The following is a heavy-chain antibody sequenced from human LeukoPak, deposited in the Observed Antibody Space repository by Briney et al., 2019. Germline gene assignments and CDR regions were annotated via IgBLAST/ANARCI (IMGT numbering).Heavy chain of an antibody. Sequence: GGCLRLSCTASGFTFGDYAMSWFRQAPGKGLEWVGFIRSKAYGGTTEYAASVKGRFTISRDDSKSIAYLQMNSLKTEDTAVYYCTRDKDYYFWSGYYTYYYYYMDVGGKGTTVTVSS. CDR2: IRSKAYGGTT. D-gene: IGHD3-3*01. V-gene: IGHV3-49*03. J-gene: IGHJ6*03. CDR1: GFTFGDYA. CDR3: TRDKDYYFWSGYYTYYYYYMDV.